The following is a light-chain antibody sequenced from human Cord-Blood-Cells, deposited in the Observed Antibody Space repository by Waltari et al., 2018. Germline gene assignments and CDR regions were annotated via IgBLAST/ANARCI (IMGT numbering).Light chain of an antibody. Sequence: EIVVTQSPGTQASSSGERATLFCRASQSLSSSYFAWYQQKPGQAPRLLIYGASSRATGIPDRFSGSGSGTDFTLTISRLEPEDFAVYYCQQYGSSPYTFGQGTKLEIK. CDR1: QSLSSSY. CDR3: QQYGSSPYT. V-gene: IGKV3-20*01. CDR2: GAS. J-gene: IGKJ2*01.